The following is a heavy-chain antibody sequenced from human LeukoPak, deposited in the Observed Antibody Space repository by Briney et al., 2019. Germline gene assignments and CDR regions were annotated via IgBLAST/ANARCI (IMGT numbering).Heavy chain of an antibody. CDR1: GGPFSSYA. D-gene: IGHD2-2*01. V-gene: IGHV1-69*01. J-gene: IGHJ5*02. CDR2: ILHIFGTA. Sequence: GASVKVSCTASGGPFSSYAISSVRQAPGQVLEWTGRILHIFGTAIYAQQFQGRVTITADESTSTAYMELSSLRSEDTAVYYCARDHCSSTSCYYLTDPPFDPWGQGTLVTVSS. CDR3: ARDHCSSTSCYYLTDPPFDP.